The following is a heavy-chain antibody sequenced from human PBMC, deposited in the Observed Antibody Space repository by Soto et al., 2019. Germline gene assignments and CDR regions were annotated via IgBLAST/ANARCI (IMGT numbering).Heavy chain of an antibody. CDR3: ARVGNIVLMVDPRALGRYYGMDV. D-gene: IGHD2-8*01. J-gene: IGHJ6*02. V-gene: IGHV1-69*13. Sequence: AASVKVSFKASGGTFSSYAISWVRQAPGQGLEWMGGIIPIFGTANYAQKFQGRVTITADESTSTAYMELSSLRSEDTAVYYCARVGNIVLMVDPRALGRYYGMDVWGQGTTVTVSS. CDR2: IIPIFGTA. CDR1: GGTFSSYA.